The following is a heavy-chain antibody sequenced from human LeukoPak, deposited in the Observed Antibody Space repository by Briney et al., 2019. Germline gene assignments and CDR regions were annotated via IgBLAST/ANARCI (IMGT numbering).Heavy chain of an antibody. V-gene: IGHV4-59*01. CDR2: TYNSGST. Sequence: PSETLSLTCSVSGASIKSYYWNWIRQPPGKGLEWIGNTYNSGSTNYNPSLKSRVTISLDTSKNQFSLKMTSVTAADTAVYYCAKDWELGSWGQGTLVTVSS. D-gene: IGHD1-26*01. CDR3: AKDWELGS. J-gene: IGHJ5*02. CDR1: GASIKSYY.